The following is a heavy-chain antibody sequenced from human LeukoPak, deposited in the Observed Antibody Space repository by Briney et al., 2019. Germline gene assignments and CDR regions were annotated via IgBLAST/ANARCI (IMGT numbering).Heavy chain of an antibody. Sequence: HGASVKVSCKASGYTFTAYYIHWVRQAPGQGLEWMGWINPNSGGTNYAQKFQGRVTMTRDTSISTAYMELSRLRSDDTAVYYCARSVLRFLEWLPHNWFDPWGQGTLVTVSS. D-gene: IGHD3-3*01. CDR1: GYTFTAYY. CDR3: ARSVLRFLEWLPHNWFDP. CDR2: INPNSGGT. V-gene: IGHV1-2*02. J-gene: IGHJ5*02.